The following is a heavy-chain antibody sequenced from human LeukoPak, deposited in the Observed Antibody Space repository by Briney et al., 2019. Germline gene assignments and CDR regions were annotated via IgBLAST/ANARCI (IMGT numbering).Heavy chain of an antibody. D-gene: IGHD4-17*01. CDR2: IYTSGST. CDR1: GGSISSGSYY. V-gene: IGHV4-61*02. Sequence: PSETLSLTCTVSGGSISSGSYYWSWIRQPAGKGLEWIGRIYTSGSTNYNPSLKSRVTISVDTSKNQFSLKLSSVTAADTAVYYCARARPYGDYVGWYFDYWGQGTLVTVSS. CDR3: ARARPYGDYVGWYFDY. J-gene: IGHJ4*02.